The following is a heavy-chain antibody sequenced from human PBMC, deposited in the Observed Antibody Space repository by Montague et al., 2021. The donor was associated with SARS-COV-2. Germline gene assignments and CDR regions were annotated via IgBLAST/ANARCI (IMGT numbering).Heavy chain of an antibody. J-gene: IGHJ3*02. Sequence: PALVKPTQTLTLTCTFSRFSLSTSGMCVSWIRQPPGKALEWLALXDWDDDKYYSTSLKTRLTISKDTSKDQVVLTMTNMDPVDTATYYCARIWGATRGDAFDIWGQGTMVTVSS. D-gene: IGHD1-26*01. CDR2: XDWDDDK. CDR1: RFSLSTSGMC. CDR3: ARIWGATRGDAFDI. V-gene: IGHV2-70*01.